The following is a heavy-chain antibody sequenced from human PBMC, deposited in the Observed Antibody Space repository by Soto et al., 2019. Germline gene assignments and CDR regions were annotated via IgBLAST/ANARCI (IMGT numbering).Heavy chain of an antibody. D-gene: IGHD2-21*02. CDR3: ARGSVVVVPETHWLDP. CDR2: INPKSGGT. CDR1: GYSFTAYY. Sequence: GASVKVSCKTSGYSFTAYYLHWVRQAPGQGLEWLGWINPKSGGTMYAQKFQGLVTLTRDTSINTAYMDLSRLKSDDTAVYYCARGSVVVVPETHWLDPWGQGTLVTVPS. J-gene: IGHJ5*02. V-gene: IGHV1-2*04.